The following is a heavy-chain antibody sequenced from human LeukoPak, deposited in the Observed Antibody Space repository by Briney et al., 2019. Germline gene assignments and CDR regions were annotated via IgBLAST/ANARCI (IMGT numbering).Heavy chain of an antibody. V-gene: IGHV4-30-2*01. CDR3: ARAKCSSTSCYVRRSGGSNRRSWGDAFDI. CDR2: IYHSGST. CDR1: GGSISSGGYS. Sequence: TSSQTLSLTCAVSGGSISSGGYSWSWIRQPPGKGLEWIGYIYHSGSTYYNPSLKSRVTISVDRSKNQFSLKLSSVTAADTAVYYCARAKCSSTSCYVRRSGGSNRRSWGDAFDIWGQGTMVTVSS. J-gene: IGHJ3*02. D-gene: IGHD2-2*01.